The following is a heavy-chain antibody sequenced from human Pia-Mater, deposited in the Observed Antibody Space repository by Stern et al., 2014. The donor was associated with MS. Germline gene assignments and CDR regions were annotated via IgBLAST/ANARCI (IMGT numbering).Heavy chain of an antibody. V-gene: IGHV4-39*01. CDR1: GDSISSYTHY. Sequence: VQLEESGPGLVKPSETLSLTCAVSGDSISSYTHYWAWIRQPPGKGLEWIGSVYYSGATYYNPSLKSPVTISVDTSKNNFSLGLTSVTAADTAVYYCAKHACTGAACPFDLWGQGTLVTVSS. D-gene: IGHD2-8*02. J-gene: IGHJ4*02. CDR2: VYYSGAT. CDR3: AKHACTGAACPFDL.